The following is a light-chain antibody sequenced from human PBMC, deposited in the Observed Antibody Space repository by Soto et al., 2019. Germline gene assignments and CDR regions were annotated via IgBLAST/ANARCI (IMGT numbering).Light chain of an antibody. CDR3: QQLNSYPRLT. V-gene: IGKV1-9*01. Sequence: DIQLTQSPSFLSASVGDRVTITCRASQGISSYLAWYLQKPGKAPKLLIYAASTLRSGVPSRFSGSGSGTEFTLTISSLQPEDFATYYCQQLNSYPRLTFGGGTKVEMK. J-gene: IGKJ4*01. CDR1: QGISSY. CDR2: AAS.